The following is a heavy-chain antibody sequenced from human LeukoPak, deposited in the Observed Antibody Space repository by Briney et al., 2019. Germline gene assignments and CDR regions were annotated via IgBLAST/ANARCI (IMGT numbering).Heavy chain of an antibody. J-gene: IGHJ4*02. CDR3: ARGYYDSSGYIV. CDR2: INHSGST. V-gene: IGHV4-34*01. D-gene: IGHD3-22*01. Sequence: SETLSLTCGVYGGSFSGYYWSWIRQPPGKGLEWIGEINHSGSTNYNPSLKGRVTISVDTSKNQFSLKLSSVTAADTAVYYCARGYYDSSGYIVWGQGTLVTVSS. CDR1: GGSFSGYY.